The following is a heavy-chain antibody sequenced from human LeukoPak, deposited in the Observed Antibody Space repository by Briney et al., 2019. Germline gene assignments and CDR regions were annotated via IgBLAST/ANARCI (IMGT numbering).Heavy chain of an antibody. CDR2: ISAFNGET. V-gene: IGHV1-18*01. CDR1: GYTFTSHG. CDR3: ARSGAFDY. J-gene: IGHJ4*02. D-gene: IGHD4-17*01. Sequence: ASVKVSCKTYGYTFTSHGISWVRQAPGQGLEWMGWISAFNGETHYAQNLQGRVTMTTDTSTSTAYMELSSLRSEDTAVYYCARSGAFDYWGQGTLVTVSS.